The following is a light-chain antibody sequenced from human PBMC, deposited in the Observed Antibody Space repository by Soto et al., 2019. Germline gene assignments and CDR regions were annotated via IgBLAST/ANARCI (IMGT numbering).Light chain of an antibody. CDR2: AAS. Sequence: DRQKTRPLASLSTFLGDRFTITCPASQGISSYLAWYQQKPGKAPKLLIYAASTLQSGVPSRFSGSGSGTEFTLTISSLQSDDFATYYCQHYNSYSAAFGQGTKVDI. CDR3: QHYNSYSAA. V-gene: IGKV1-9*01. J-gene: IGKJ1*01. CDR1: QGISSY.